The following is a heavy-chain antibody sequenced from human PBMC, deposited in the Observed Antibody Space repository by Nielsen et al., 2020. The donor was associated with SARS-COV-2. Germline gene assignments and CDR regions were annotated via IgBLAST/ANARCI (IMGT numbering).Heavy chain of an antibody. CDR3: TTDHWGYFDY. CDR1: GYSFTSYW. Sequence: GESLKISCKGSGYSFTSYWISWVRQMPGKGLEWMGRIDPSDSYTNYSPSFQGHVTISADKSISTAYLQWSSLKASDTAMYYCTTDHWGYFDYWGQGTLVTVSS. D-gene: IGHD7-27*01. CDR2: IDPSDSYT. J-gene: IGHJ4*02. V-gene: IGHV5-10-1*01.